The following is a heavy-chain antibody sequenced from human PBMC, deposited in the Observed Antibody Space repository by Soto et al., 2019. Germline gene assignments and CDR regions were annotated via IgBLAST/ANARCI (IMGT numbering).Heavy chain of an antibody. Sequence: QVPLVQSGAEVKKPGASVKVSCKASRYTFTSYGISWVRQAPGQGLEWMGWISAYNGNTNYAQKLQGRVTMTTDTSTSTAYMELRSLRSDDTAVYYCARDGTRGAPWDNWNDGDFDYWGQGTLVTVSS. D-gene: IGHD1-1*01. V-gene: IGHV1-18*01. J-gene: IGHJ4*02. CDR3: ARDGTRGAPWDNWNDGDFDY. CDR1: RYTFTSYG. CDR2: ISAYNGNT.